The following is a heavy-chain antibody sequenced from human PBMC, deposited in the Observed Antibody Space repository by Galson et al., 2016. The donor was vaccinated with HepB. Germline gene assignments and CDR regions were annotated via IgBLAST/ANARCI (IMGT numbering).Heavy chain of an antibody. Sequence: SVKVSCKASGYTFTSYVINWVRQAPGQGLEWMGWINIYNGNTNYAQKLQGSVTMTTDTSTSTAYMQLRSLRSDDTAVYYCARDSTSRDFWTGCYGYYSYAMDGWGQGTTVTVSS. J-gene: IGHJ6*02. CDR2: INIYNGNT. CDR3: ARDSTSRDFWTGCYGYYSYAMDG. V-gene: IGHV1-18*01. D-gene: IGHD3/OR15-3a*01. CDR1: GYTFTSYV.